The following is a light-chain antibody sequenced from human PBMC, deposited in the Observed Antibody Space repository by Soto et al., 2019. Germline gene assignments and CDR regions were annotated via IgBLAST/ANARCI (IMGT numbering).Light chain of an antibody. Sequence: ELVMTQSPATLSVSPGGRATLSCRASQSMSDPLSWYQQKPGQAPRLLIHGTSTRAPGFPARFSGSGSGTDFTLTISRLQSEDFAVYYCQQYNNWPWTFGEGTKVDSK. CDR2: GTS. V-gene: IGKV3-15*01. CDR1: QSMSDP. CDR3: QQYNNWPWT. J-gene: IGKJ1*01.